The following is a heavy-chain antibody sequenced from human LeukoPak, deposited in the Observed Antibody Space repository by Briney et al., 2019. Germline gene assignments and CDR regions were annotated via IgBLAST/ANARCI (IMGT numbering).Heavy chain of an antibody. D-gene: IGHD1-14*01. CDR2: IGGIGTYI. Sequence: GGSLRLSCAASGFTFSDYSINWVRQAPGKGLEWVSSIGGIGTYIYYADSVKGRFTISRDNAKNSLFLQMNGLRAEDTAVYYCARDGVQMYEVYDYWGQGTLVTVSS. CDR1: GFTFSDYS. J-gene: IGHJ4*02. V-gene: IGHV3-21*01. CDR3: ARDGVQMYEVYDY.